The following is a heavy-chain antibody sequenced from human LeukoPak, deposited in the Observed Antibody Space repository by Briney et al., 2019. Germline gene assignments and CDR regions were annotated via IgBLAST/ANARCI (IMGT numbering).Heavy chain of an antibody. D-gene: IGHD3-3*01. Sequence: PSETLSLTCTVSGGSISSSSYYWGWIRQPPGKGLEWIGSIYYSGSTYYNPSLKSRVTISVDTSKNQFSLKLSSVTAADTAVYYCALRFLEWLPSTSDYWGQGTLVTVSS. CDR1: GGSISSSSYY. J-gene: IGHJ4*02. CDR3: ALRFLEWLPSTSDY. V-gene: IGHV4-39*07. CDR2: IYYSGST.